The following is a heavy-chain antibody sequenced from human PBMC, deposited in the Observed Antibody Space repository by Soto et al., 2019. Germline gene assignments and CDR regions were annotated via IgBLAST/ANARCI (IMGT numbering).Heavy chain of an antibody. Sequence: QVPLVPSGAEVKKPGSSVKVSCKASGGTFSSYTISWVRQAPGQGLEWMGRIIPILGIANYAQKFQGRVTITADKSTSTTYIVLSSLGSEDTAVDYCAASGFGEALDNYYYYMDVWGQGTTVTVSS. J-gene: IGHJ6*02. CDR2: IIPILGIA. D-gene: IGHD3-10*01. V-gene: IGHV1-69*02. CDR3: AASGFGEALDNYYYYMDV. CDR1: GGTFSSYT.